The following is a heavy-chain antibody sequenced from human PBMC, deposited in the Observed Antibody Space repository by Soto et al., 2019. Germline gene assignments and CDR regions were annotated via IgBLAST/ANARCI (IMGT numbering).Heavy chain of an antibody. CDR1: GISLSTSGVG. CDR3: ARGLASLPVFALDI. Sequence: PTLVNPTQTLTLTCTLSGISLSTSGVGLGWIRQTPGKALEWLALVYWNDDAHYSPSLRSRLTITKDTSKNQAVLTMTNMDPVDTATYYCARGLASLPVFALDIWGQGTVVTVSS. CDR2: VYWNDDA. J-gene: IGHJ3*02. V-gene: IGHV2-5*01.